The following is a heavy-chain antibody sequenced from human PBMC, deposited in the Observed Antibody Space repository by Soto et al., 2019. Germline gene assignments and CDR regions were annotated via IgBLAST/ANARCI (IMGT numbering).Heavy chain of an antibody. CDR2: IDPSGGST. CDR3: ARGIYYGTDA. CDR1: GYTFTSYH. V-gene: IGHV1-46*01. Sequence: ASVKVSCKASGYTFTSYHIHWVRQAPGQGLEWMGIIDPSGGSTTYAQNFQGRVTMTRDTSTSIVYMELSSLRSEDTAVYYCARGIYYGTDAWGQGTTVTVS. J-gene: IGHJ6*02.